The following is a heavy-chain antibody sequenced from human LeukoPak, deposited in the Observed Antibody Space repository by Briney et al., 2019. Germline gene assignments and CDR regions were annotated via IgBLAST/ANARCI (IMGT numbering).Heavy chain of an antibody. CDR3: ARGPLLAARPYYFDY. Sequence: PSETLSLTCTVSGGSISSYYWSWIRQPPGKGLEWIGYIYYSGSTNYNPSLKSRVTISVDTSKNQFSLKLSSVTAADTAVYYCARGPLLAARPYYFDYWGQGTLVTVSS. D-gene: IGHD6-6*01. J-gene: IGHJ4*02. V-gene: IGHV4-59*01. CDR1: GGSISSYY. CDR2: IYYSGST.